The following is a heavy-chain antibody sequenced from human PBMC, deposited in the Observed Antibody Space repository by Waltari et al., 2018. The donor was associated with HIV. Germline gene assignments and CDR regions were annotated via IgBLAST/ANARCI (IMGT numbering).Heavy chain of an antibody. CDR3: ARHSPVGWFDP. V-gene: IGHV4-39*01. Sequence: QLQLQESGPGLVKPSETLSLTCTVSGGSISSSSYYWGWIRQPPGKGLEWIGSIYYSGSTYYNPSLKSRVTISVDTSKNQFSLKLSSVTAADTAVYYCARHSPVGWFDPWGQGTLVTVSS. D-gene: IGHD1-26*01. J-gene: IGHJ5*02. CDR2: IYYSGST. CDR1: GGSISSSSYY.